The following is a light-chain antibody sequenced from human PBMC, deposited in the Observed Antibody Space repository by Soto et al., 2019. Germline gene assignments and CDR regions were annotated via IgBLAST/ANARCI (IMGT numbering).Light chain of an antibody. CDR3: QQANSFPLT. V-gene: IGKV1D-12*01. J-gene: IGKJ4*01. CDR1: QGIGSW. CDR2: AAS. Sequence: DIQMTQSPSSVSASVGDRVTITCRASQGIGSWLGWYQQKPGKAPKLLIYAASNLQSGVPSRFSGSGSGTDFSLTISSLEPEDSATYYCQQANSFPLTFGGGTKVEIK.